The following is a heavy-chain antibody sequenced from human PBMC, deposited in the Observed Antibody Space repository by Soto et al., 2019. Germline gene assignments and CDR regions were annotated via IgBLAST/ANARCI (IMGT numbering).Heavy chain of an antibody. Sequence: HPGGSLRLSXAASGFTFSSYGMHWVRQAPGKGLEWVAVISYDGSNKYYADSVKGRFTISRDNSKNTLYLQMNSLRAEDTAVYYCAKDPFNYYDSSGSPYYYGMDVWGQGTTVTVSS. CDR2: ISYDGSNK. J-gene: IGHJ6*02. CDR3: AKDPFNYYDSSGSPYYYGMDV. V-gene: IGHV3-30*18. CDR1: GFTFSSYG. D-gene: IGHD3-22*01.